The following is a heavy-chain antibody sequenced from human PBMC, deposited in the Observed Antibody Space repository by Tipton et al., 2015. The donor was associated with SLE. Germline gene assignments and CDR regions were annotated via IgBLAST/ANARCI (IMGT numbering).Heavy chain of an antibody. V-gene: IGHV3-23*01. CDR1: GFTFSSRA. CDR3: VKWLSINGGFADH. Sequence: SLRLSCAASGFTFSSRAMSWVRQAPGKGLQWVSTISPDGVPTYYADFVQGRFSISRDNLRDTLFLQMNGLRAEDTAIYYCVKWLSINGGFADHWSQGALVTVSS. D-gene: IGHD3-10*01. CDR2: ISPDGVPT. J-gene: IGHJ4*02.